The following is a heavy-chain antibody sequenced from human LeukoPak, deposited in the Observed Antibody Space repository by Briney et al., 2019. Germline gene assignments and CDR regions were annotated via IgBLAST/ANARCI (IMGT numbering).Heavy chain of an antibody. V-gene: IGHV4-39*07. J-gene: IGHJ4*02. CDR1: GGSISSSSYY. CDR2: IYYSGST. D-gene: IGHD2-8*01. CDR3: ARGLGQTYTHCTNGVCYSPHFDY. Sequence: SETLSLTCTVSGGSISSSSYYWGWIRQPPGKGLEWIGSIYYSGSTYYNPSLKSRVTISVDTSKNQFSLKLSSVTAADTAVYYCARGLGQTYTHCTNGVCYSPHFDYWGQGTLVTVSS.